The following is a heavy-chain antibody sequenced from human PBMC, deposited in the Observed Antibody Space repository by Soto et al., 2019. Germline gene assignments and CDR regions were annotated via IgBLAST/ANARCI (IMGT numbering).Heavy chain of an antibody. Sequence: PGGSLRLSCAASGFTVSSNYMSWVRQAPGKGLEWVSIIYRGGKTFYADSAKGRFTVSRDKTKNILYLPRNSLRAEDTGVYYCVQGYSGSGPLNYWGRGTLATAPS. CDR1: GFTVSSNY. D-gene: IGHD3-10*01. V-gene: IGHV3-66*01. J-gene: IGHJ4*02. CDR2: IYRGGKT. CDR3: VQGYSGSGPLNY.